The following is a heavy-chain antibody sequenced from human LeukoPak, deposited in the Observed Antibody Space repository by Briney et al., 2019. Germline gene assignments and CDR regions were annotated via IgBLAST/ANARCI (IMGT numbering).Heavy chain of an antibody. D-gene: IGHD6-19*01. CDR1: GLPFSNYA. J-gene: IGHJ4*02. Sequence: PGGSLRLSCAASGLPFSNYAMSWVRQAPGKGLDWVSVITGSGGNTYYADSVKGRFTISRDNSKNTLYLQMNSLRAEDTAVYYCAKGSAVAGPGKYYLDYWGQGTLVTVSP. CDR3: AKGSAVAGPGKYYLDY. CDR2: ITGSGGNT. V-gene: IGHV3-23*01.